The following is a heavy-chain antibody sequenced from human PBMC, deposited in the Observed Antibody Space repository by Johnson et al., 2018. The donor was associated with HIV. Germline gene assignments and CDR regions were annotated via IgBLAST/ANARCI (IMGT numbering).Heavy chain of an antibody. V-gene: IGHV3-15*01. CDR1: GFTFSNAW. CDR3: STPRPNWGWNAFHI. J-gene: IGHJ3*02. Sequence: VQLVESGGGLVKPGGSLRLSCAASGFTFSNAWMSWVRQAPGKGLEWVGRIKRKTDGGTTDYAAPVKGRFTISRDDSKNTLYLQMNSLKTEDTAVYYCSTPRPNWGWNAFHIWGQRTMVTVSS. CDR2: IKRKTDGGTT. D-gene: IGHD7-27*01.